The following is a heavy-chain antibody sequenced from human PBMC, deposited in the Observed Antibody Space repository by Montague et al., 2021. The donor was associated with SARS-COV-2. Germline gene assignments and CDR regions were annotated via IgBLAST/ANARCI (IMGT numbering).Heavy chain of an antibody. V-gene: IGHV4-39*01. D-gene: IGHD3-9*01. J-gene: IGHJ6*02. Sequence: SETLSLTCTVSGDPVSSTTYYWAWIRQPPGKGLEYIGTIYYSGXXXYXXXXKXRVTISVDTSKNQFSLKLSSVTAADTAVYYCARQDDILTGYYYYGMDVWGQGTTVTVSS. CDR3: ARQDDILTGYYYYGMDV. CDR2: IYYSGXX. CDR1: GDPVSSTTYY.